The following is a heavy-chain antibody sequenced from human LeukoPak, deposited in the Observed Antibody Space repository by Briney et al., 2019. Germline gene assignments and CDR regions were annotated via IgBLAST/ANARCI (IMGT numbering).Heavy chain of an antibody. Sequence: PGGSLRLSCAASGFTFSSYAMSWVRQAPGKGLEWVSAISGSGGSTYYADSVKGRFTISRDNSKNTLYLQMNSLKTEDTAVYYCTRDPDAGWEYFQHWGQGTLVTVSS. CDR3: TRDPDAGWEYFQH. J-gene: IGHJ1*01. D-gene: IGHD2-15*01. V-gene: IGHV3-23*01. CDR1: GFTFSSYA. CDR2: ISGSGGST.